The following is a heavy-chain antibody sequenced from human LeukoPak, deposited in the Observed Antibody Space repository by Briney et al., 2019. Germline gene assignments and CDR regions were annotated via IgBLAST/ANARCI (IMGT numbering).Heavy chain of an antibody. D-gene: IGHD3-22*01. Sequence: TGGSLRLSGAASGFAFTNYGMHWVRQAPGKGLEGVAFIGYDGSNKYYADSVKGRFTVSRDNSKNTLYLQMNSLRTEDTAVYYCAKGLYYKDRSGYPAWGQGTLVTISS. CDR1: GFAFTNYG. CDR3: AKGLYYKDRSGYPA. J-gene: IGHJ5*02. V-gene: IGHV3-30*02. CDR2: IGYDGSNK.